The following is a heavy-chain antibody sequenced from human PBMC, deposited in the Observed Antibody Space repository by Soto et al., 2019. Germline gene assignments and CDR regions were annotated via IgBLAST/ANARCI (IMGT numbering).Heavy chain of an antibody. CDR2: ISSSGSSGSII. V-gene: IGHV3-11*01. CDR3: AKCGSSTSCYFSVDY. CDR1: GFTFSDYY. J-gene: IGHJ4*02. D-gene: IGHD2-2*01. Sequence: GGSLRLSCAASGFTFSDYYMSWIRQAPGKGLEWVSYISSSGSSGSIIYYADSAKGRFTISRDNSKNTLYLQMNSLRAEDTAVYYCAKCGSSTSCYFSVDYWGQGTLVTVSS.